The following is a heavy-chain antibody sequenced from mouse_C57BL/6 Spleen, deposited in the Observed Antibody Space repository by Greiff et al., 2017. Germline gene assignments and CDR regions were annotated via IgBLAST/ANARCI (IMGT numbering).Heavy chain of an antibody. CDR3: ARFTTVYYAMDY. V-gene: IGHV1-69*01. J-gene: IGHJ4*01. Sequence: VQLQQPGAELVMPGASVKLSCKASGYTFTSYWMHWVKQRPGQGLEWIGEFDPSDSYTNYNQKFKGKSTLTVDKSSSTAYMQLSSLTSEDYAVYYCARFTTVYYAMDYWGQGTSVTVST. D-gene: IGHD1-1*01. CDR2: FDPSDSYT. CDR1: GYTFTSYW.